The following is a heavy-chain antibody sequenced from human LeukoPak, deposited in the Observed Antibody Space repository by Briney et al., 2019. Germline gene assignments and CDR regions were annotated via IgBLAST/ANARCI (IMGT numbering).Heavy chain of an antibody. Sequence: SVKVSCKASGGTFSSYAISWVRQAPGQGLEWMGRIIPILGIANYAQKFQGRVTITADKSTSTAYMELSSLRSEDTAVYYCARHVYGNSKYYYYYGMDIWGQGTTVTVSS. J-gene: IGHJ6*02. CDR3: ARHVYGNSKYYYYYGMDI. CDR2: IIPILGIA. D-gene: IGHD4-23*01. V-gene: IGHV1-69*04. CDR1: GGTFSSYA.